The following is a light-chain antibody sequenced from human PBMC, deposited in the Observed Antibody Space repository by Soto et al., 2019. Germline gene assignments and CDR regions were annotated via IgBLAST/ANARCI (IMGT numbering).Light chain of an antibody. CDR3: QQYNGYWT. CDR2: EAS. J-gene: IGKJ1*01. Sequence: DIQMTQSPSTLSASVGDRVTITCRARQSISGSLAWYQQKPGKAPNLLIYEASNLKSGVPSRFSGSGSGTEYTLTISSLQPDDSESYYCQQYNGYWTFGQGTRVEIK. V-gene: IGKV1-5*03. CDR1: QSISGS.